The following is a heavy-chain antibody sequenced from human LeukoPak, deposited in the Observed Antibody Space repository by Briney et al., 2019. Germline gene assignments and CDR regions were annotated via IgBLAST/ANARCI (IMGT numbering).Heavy chain of an antibody. D-gene: IGHD3-22*01. CDR2: ISAYNGNT. CDR3: ARVCYYDSRPGY. J-gene: IGHJ4*02. Sequence: ASVKVSCKASGYTFTSYGISWVRQAPGQGLEWMGWISAYNGNTNYAQKLQGRVTMTTDTSTSTAYMELRGLRSDDTAVYYCARVCYYDSRPGYWGQGTLVTVSS. CDR1: GYTFTSYG. V-gene: IGHV1-18*01.